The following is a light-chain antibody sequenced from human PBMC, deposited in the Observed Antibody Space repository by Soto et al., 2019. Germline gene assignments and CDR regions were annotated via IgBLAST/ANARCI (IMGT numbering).Light chain of an antibody. CDR3: HQYGFSPLS. CDR2: GAS. V-gene: IGKV3-20*01. J-gene: IGKJ4*01. Sequence: EVVLTQSPATLSLSPGERATLSCRASQSVSSKFLAWYQQKRGQAPRLLIFGASNRATGIPDRFSGSGSGTHFTLTISRLEPEDFAVYFCHQYGFSPLSFGGGTEVEIK. CDR1: QSVSSKF.